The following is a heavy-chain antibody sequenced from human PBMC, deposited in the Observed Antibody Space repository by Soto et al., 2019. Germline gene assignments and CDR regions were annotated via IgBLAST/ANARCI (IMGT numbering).Heavy chain of an antibody. J-gene: IGHJ4*02. D-gene: IGHD3-16*02. CDR2: IYYSGST. CDR1: GGSISSGGYY. Sequence: QVQLQESGPGLVKPSQTLSLTCTVSGGSISSGGYYWSWIRQHPGKGLEWIGYIYYSGSTYYNPSLKSRVTIXXDXSXXQFSLKLSSVTAADTAVYYCASYLVWGSYRYNFDYWGQGTLVTVSS. V-gene: IGHV4-31*03. CDR3: ASYLVWGSYRYNFDY.